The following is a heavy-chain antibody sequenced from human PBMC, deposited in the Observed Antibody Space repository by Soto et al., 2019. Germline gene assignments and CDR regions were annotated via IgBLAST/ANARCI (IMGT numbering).Heavy chain of an antibody. Sequence: SETLSLTCTVSGDSISSGGSYWNWIRQRPGKGLEWMGYIFYSGSFYYTPSLRGRVMMSADTSKNQFYLRLSSVTAADTAVYYCARDRTGGNWFDPWGQGTLVTVSS. J-gene: IGHJ5*02. CDR1: GDSISSGGSY. CDR3: ARDRTGGNWFDP. CDR2: IFYSGSF. V-gene: IGHV4-31*03. D-gene: IGHD1-1*01.